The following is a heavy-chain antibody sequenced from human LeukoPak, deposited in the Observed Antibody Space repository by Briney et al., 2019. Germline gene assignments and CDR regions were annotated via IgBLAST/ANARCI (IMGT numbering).Heavy chain of an antibody. CDR3: ARSIPYGTTWYGRSDY. V-gene: IGHV3-9*01. CDR2: ISWNSGTI. CDR1: GFTFDDYA. D-gene: IGHD6-13*01. Sequence: PGRSLRLSCAASGFTFDDYAMHWVRQAPGKGLEWVSGISWNSGTIGYADSVKGRFTISRDNAKNSLHLQMNSLRAEDTAIYYCARSIPYGTTWYGRSDYWGQGTLVTISS. J-gene: IGHJ4*02.